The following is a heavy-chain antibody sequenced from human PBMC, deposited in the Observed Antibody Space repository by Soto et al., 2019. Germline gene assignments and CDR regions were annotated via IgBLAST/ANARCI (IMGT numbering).Heavy chain of an antibody. D-gene: IGHD3-10*01. J-gene: IGHJ4*02. CDR3: ASSDRPFDIDY. CDR2: IYYSGST. V-gene: IGHV4-39*01. CDR1: GGSISSSSYY. Sequence: SETLSLTCTVSGGSISSSSYYWGWIRQPPGKGLEWIGSIYYSGSTYYNPSLKSRVTISVDTSKNQFSLKLSSVTAADTAVYYCASSDRPFDIDYWGQGTLVTVSS.